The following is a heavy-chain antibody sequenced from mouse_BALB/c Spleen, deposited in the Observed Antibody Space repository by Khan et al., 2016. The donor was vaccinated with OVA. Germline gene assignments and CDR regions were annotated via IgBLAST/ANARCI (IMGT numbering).Heavy chain of an antibody. D-gene: IGHD1-1*01. Sequence: QVQLKQSGTELARPGASVNLSCKASGYTFTGYWMQWVKQRLGQGLEWIGATYPGDGNTRYTQKFKGKVTLSVDKSSSTAYMQLSSLASEDSAVDYCARGGITTGYFAYWGQGTTLTVSS. J-gene: IGHJ2*01. CDR1: GYTFTGYW. CDR2: TYPGDGNT. V-gene: IGHV1-87*01. CDR3: ARGGITTGYFAY.